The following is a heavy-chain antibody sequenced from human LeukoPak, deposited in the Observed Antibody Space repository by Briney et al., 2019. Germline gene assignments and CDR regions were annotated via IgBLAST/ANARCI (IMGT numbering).Heavy chain of an antibody. V-gene: IGHV3-23*05. CDR1: GFTFSTYA. J-gene: IGHJ4*02. CDR3: ASRIATAGSVDY. D-gene: IGHD6-13*01. Sequence: PGGSLRLSCAVSGFTFSTYAMSWVRQAPGKGLEWVSVIYSSGSTYYADSVKGRFTISRDNSKNTLHLQMNTLRAEDTAVYYCASRIATAGSVDYWGQGTLVTVSS. CDR2: IYSSGST.